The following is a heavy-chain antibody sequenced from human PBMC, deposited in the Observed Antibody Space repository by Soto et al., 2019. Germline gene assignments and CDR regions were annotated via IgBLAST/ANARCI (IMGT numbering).Heavy chain of an antibody. V-gene: IGHV3-33*01. J-gene: IGHJ6*02. CDR2: IWYDGSNK. Sequence: GGSLRLSCAASGFTFSSYGMHWVRQAPGKGLEWVAVIWYDGSNKYYADSVKGRFTISRDNSKNTLYLQMNSLRAEDTAVYYCARSLLDEYSSSWRSAYYGMDVWDQGTTVTVSS. D-gene: IGHD6-13*01. CDR3: ARSLLDEYSSSWRSAYYGMDV. CDR1: GFTFSSYG.